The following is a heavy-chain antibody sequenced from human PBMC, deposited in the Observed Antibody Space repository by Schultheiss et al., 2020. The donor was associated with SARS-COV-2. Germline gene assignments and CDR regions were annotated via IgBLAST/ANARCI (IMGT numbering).Heavy chain of an antibody. J-gene: IGHJ2*01. CDR1: GFTFSSYW. CDR2: IWYDGSNK. D-gene: IGHD3-16*01. V-gene: IGHV3-33*08. Sequence: GESLKISCAASGFTFSSYWMSWVRQAPGKGLEWVAVIWYDGSNKYYADSVKGRFTISRDNSKNTLYLQMSSLRAEDTAVYYCARDGGTRYFDLWGRGTLVTVSS. CDR3: ARDGGTRYFDL.